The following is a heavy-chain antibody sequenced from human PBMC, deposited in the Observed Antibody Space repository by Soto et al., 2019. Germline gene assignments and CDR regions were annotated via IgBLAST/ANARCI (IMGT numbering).Heavy chain of an antibody. Sequence: GEALKISCKGSGYSFTSYWICWVRQMPRKGLEWMGIIYPGDSDTRYSPSFQGQVTISADKSISTAYLQWSSLKASDTAMYYCARHVVSSGWYLSYYFDYWGQGTLVTVSS. CDR2: IYPGDSDT. CDR3: ARHVVSSGWYLSYYFDY. CDR1: GYSFTSYW. D-gene: IGHD6-19*01. J-gene: IGHJ4*02. V-gene: IGHV5-51*01.